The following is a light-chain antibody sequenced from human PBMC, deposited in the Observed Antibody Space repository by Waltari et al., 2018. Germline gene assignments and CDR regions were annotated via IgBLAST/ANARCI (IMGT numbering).Light chain of an antibody. J-gene: IGLJ2*01. CDR2: EVS. CDR1: SSDVGSYNL. CDR3: CSYAGSSTVV. Sequence: QSALTQPASVSGSPGQSITISCTGTSSDVGSYNLVSWYQQHPGKAPKLMIYEVSKRPSGVSNRFSGSKSGNTASLTNAGLQAEDEADYYCCSYAGSSTVVFGGGTKLTVL. V-gene: IGLV2-23*02.